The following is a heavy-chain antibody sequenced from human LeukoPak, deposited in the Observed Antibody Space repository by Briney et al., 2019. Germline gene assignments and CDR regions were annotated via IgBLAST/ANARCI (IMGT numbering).Heavy chain of an antibody. CDR3: AKGLGDRSLIVDALDV. J-gene: IGHJ3*01. V-gene: IGHV3-9*01. Sequence: PGGSLRLSCVASGVALEHFSIDWVRQVPGKGLEWISGLTWNSARTLYADSVKGRFTISIDNAKNTLFLQMNSLTVEDTAFYYSAKGLGDRSLIVDALDVWGRGTMVTVSS. CDR1: GVALEHFS. CDR2: LTWNSART. D-gene: IGHD1-26*01.